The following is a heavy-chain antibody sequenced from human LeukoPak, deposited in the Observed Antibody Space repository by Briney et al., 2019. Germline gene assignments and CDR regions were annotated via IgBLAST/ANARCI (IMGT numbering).Heavy chain of an antibody. CDR2: ISANNGNT. CDR1: GYTFTAYG. Sequence: ASVKVSCKASGYTFTAYGISWVRQAPGQGLEWMGWISANNGNTNYAQKVQGRVTMTRDTSTSTAYMELRSLRYDDTAVYYCSRDDGPFGGVRFDHWGQGTTVTVSS. CDR3: SRDDGPFGGVRFDH. V-gene: IGHV1-18*01. J-gene: IGHJ4*03. D-gene: IGHD3-16*01.